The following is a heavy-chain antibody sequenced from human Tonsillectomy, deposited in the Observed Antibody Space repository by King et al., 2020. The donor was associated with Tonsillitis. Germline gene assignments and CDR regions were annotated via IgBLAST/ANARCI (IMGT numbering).Heavy chain of an antibody. CDR2: IDPSDSYT. V-gene: IGHV5-10-1*03. CDR1: GYSFTSYW. J-gene: IGHJ6*02. Sequence: VQLVESGAEVKKPGESLRISCKGSGYSFTSYWISWVRQMPGKGLEWMGRIDPSDSYTNYSPSFQGHVTISADKSISTAYLQWSSLKASDTAMYDCAIQIYYYDSSGYSPCYYYGMDVWGQGTTVTVSS. D-gene: IGHD3-22*01. CDR3: AIQIYYYDSSGYSPCYYYGMDV.